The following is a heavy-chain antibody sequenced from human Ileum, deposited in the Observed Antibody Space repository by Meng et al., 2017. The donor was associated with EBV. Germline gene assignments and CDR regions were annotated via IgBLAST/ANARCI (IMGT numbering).Heavy chain of an antibody. Sequence: LPEGGPGLVKSSGILSLTCGVSGDSMTNKNWWNWVRQPPEKGLEWIGEIYHSGSTNYNPSLQSRATISVDMSKKQFSLKLRSVTAADTAVYYCARTGVGLAFDYWGLGTLVTVSS. CDR2: IYHSGST. D-gene: IGHD2-8*01. V-gene: IGHV4-4*02. CDR1: GDSMTNKNW. J-gene: IGHJ4*02. CDR3: ARTGVGLAFDY.